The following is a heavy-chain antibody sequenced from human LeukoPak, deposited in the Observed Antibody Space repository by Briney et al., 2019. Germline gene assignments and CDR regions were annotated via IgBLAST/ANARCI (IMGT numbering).Heavy chain of an antibody. CDR2: VDHTGST. CDR1: DDSITMYY. V-gene: IGHV4-59*01. Sequence: SETLSLTCSVSDDSITMYYWTWIRQPPGKGLEWIGYVDHTGSTNFNPSLNGRVSISRDTTNNLFSLRLRSVTAADTAVYYCAREPRDGYNRLDYWGQGTLVTVSS. CDR3: AREPRDGYNRLDY. D-gene: IGHD5-24*01. J-gene: IGHJ4*02.